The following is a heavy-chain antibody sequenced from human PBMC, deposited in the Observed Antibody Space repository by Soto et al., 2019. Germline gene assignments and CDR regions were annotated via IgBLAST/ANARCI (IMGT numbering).Heavy chain of an antibody. J-gene: IGHJ5*02. D-gene: IGHD2-2*01. Sequence: ASVKVSCKVSGYTLTELSMHWVRQAPGKGLEWMGGFDPEDGETIYAQKFQGRVTMTEDTATDTAYMELSSLRSEDTAVYYCATLRTHRDIVVVPAANGGFDPWGQGTLVTVSS. CDR2: FDPEDGET. V-gene: IGHV1-24*01. CDR3: ATLRTHRDIVVVPAANGGFDP. CDR1: GYTLTELS.